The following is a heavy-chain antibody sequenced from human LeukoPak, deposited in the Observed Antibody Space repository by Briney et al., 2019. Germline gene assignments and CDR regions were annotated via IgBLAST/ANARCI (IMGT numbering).Heavy chain of an antibody. D-gene: IGHD1-26*01. CDR3: ARRKVGAPPPPLRAAPNFDY. CDR1: GGSISSSNW. Sequence: SETLSLTCAVSGGSISSSNWWSWVRQPPGKGLEWIGEIYHSGSTNYNPSLKSRVTISVDKSKNQFSLKLSSVTAADTAVYYCARRKVGAPPPPLRAAPNFDYWGQGTLVTVSS. V-gene: IGHV4-4*02. CDR2: IYHSGST. J-gene: IGHJ4*02.